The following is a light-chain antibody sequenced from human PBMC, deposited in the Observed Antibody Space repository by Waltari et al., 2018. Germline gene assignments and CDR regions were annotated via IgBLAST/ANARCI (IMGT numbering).Light chain of an antibody. CDR3: QHYVRLPVT. J-gene: IGKJ1*01. Sequence: EIVLTQSPGTLSLSPGERATLSCRASQSVGRSLAWYQQKRGRAPSLLIYATSTRATGIPDRFSGSGSGTDFSLTISRLEPEDFAVYHCQHYVRLPVTFGLGTKVEIK. CDR2: ATS. CDR1: QSVGRS. V-gene: IGKV3-20*01.